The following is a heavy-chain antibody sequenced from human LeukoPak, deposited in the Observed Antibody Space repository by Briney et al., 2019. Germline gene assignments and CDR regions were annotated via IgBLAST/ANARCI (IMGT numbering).Heavy chain of an antibody. Sequence: KTPETLSLTCSVSGGSISGYFWSWIRQPPGKGLEWIGNIYSSGSTNYNPSLKSRVTMSLYTSEDQFSLNLGSVTAADTAIYFCARVVSPQVSPTSYYFYYYMDVWGKGTTVTISS. CDR3: ARVVSPQVSPTSYYFYYYMDV. D-gene: IGHD2-15*01. CDR1: GGSISGYF. V-gene: IGHV4-4*09. CDR2: IYSSGST. J-gene: IGHJ6*03.